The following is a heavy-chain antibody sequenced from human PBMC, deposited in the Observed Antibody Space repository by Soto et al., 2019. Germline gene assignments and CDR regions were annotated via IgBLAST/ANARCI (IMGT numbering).Heavy chain of an antibody. CDR1: GFSFSDYY. J-gene: IGHJ6*03. CDR3: ASWDYTQDYNYYYYYYMDV. Sequence: GGSLRLSCSASGFSFSDYYMTWVRQAPGKGLVWVSRINSDGSSTSYADSVKGRFTISRDNAKNTLYLQMNSLRAEDTAVYYCASWDYTQDYNYYYYYYMDVWGKGTTVTVSS. V-gene: IGHV3-74*01. CDR2: INSDGSST. D-gene: IGHD1-7*01.